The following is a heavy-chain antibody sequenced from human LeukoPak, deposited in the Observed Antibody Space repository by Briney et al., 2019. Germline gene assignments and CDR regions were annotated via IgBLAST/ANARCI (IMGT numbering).Heavy chain of an antibody. CDR3: AKVNWCSASCADA. CDR2: ISGNGYST. V-gene: IGHV3-23*01. Sequence: GGSLRLSCAASGFTFSSDDMNWVRQAPGKGLEWVSGISGNGYSTHYADSVKGRFTISRDNSKNTLSLQMNSLRAEDTAVYYCAKVNWCSASCADAWGQGTLVTVSS. CDR1: GFTFSSDD. D-gene: IGHD2-2*01. J-gene: IGHJ4*02.